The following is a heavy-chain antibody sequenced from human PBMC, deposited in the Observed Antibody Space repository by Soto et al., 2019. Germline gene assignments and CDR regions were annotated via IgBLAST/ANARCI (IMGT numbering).Heavy chain of an antibody. J-gene: IGHJ3*02. CDR2: IYSGGST. Sequence: GGSLRLSCAASGFTVSSNYMSWVRQAPGKGLEWVSVIYSGGSTYYADSVKGRFTISRHNSKNTLYLQMNSLRAEDTAVYYCASGHYITYYDILSSAFDIWGQGTMVTVSS. D-gene: IGHD3-9*01. V-gene: IGHV3-53*04. CDR3: ASGHYITYYDILSSAFDI. CDR1: GFTVSSNY.